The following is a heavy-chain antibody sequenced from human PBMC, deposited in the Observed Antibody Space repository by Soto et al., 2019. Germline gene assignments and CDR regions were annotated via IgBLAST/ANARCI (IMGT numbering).Heavy chain of an antibody. D-gene: IGHD4-17*01. CDR1: GGTFSRYA. J-gene: IGHJ4*02. CDR2: IIPIFGTA. CDR3: ARPATVVTNAFDI. Sequence: ASVKLSCEASGGTFSRYAISWVRQAPGQGLEWMGGIIPIFGTANYAQKFQGRVTITADESTSTAYMELSSLRSEDTAVYYCARPATVVTNAFDIWGQGTLVTVPS. V-gene: IGHV1-69*13.